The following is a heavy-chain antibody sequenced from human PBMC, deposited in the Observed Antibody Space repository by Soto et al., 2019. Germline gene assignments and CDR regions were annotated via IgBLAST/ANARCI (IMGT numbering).Heavy chain of an antibody. D-gene: IGHD2-21*02. CDR1: GDTFTDYY. J-gene: IGHJ4*02. CDR3: ARGGHVVVVTAALDY. CDR2: VNPSGGHT. V-gene: IGHV1-46*01. Sequence: QVQLVQSGAEVKKPGASVKVSCKASGDTFTDYYIHWVRQAPGQGLEWMGTVNPSGGHTTYAQHFLGRMTMTRDTSTSTLYMELTSLTAEDTAVYYCARGGHVVVVTAALDYWGQGTLVTISS.